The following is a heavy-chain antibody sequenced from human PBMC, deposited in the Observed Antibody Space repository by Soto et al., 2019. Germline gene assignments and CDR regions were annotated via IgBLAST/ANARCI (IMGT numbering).Heavy chain of an antibody. J-gene: IGHJ4*02. V-gene: IGHV3-66*01. CDR2: IYSDDTT. Sequence: ELQLVESGGGLVQPGGSLRLSCAASGFTVSTTYMTWVRQAPGEGLEWVSSIYSDDTTHYADSVKGRFTISRDHSKHTLYLQMNSLRAEDTAVYYCTRDPTTSSQGDYWGQGTLVTVSS. CDR1: GFTVSTTY. CDR3: TRDPTTSSQGDY.